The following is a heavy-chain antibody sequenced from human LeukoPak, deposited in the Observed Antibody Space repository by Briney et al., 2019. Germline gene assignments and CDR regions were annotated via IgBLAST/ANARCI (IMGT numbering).Heavy chain of an antibody. Sequence: ASVKVSCKASGYTFTSYYMHWVRQAPGQGLEWMGIINPSGGSTNYAQKFQGRVTMIRDTSISTAYMELSRLRSDDTAVYYCARMEDIVVVPAAHGADYWGQGTLVTVSS. CDR1: GYTFTSYY. J-gene: IGHJ4*02. CDR3: ARMEDIVVVPAAHGADY. CDR2: INPSGGST. V-gene: IGHV1-46*01. D-gene: IGHD2-2*01.